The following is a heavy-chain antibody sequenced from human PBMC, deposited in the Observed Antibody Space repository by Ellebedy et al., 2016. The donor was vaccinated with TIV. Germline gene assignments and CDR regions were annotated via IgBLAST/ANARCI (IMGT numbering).Heavy chain of an antibody. J-gene: IGHJ4*02. CDR3: AHRRPQFYYDTSGTLFDY. CDR1: GFSLSTSGVG. D-gene: IGHD3-22*01. Sequence: SGPTLVKPTQTLTLTCTFSGFSLSTSGVGVGWIRQPPGKALEWLALVYWDDDKRYSPSLKTRLTITKDTSKNQVVLTMTNMDPVDTATYYCAHRRPQFYYDTSGTLFDYWGQGTLVTVSS. CDR2: VYWDDDK. V-gene: IGHV2-5*02.